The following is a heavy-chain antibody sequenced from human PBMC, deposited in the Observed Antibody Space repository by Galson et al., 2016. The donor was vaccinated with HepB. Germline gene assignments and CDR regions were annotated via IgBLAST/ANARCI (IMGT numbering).Heavy chain of an antibody. J-gene: IGHJ6*03. D-gene: IGHD4-17*01. CDR1: GGTFSSYV. Sequence: VKVSCKASGGTFSSYVISWVRQAPGQGLEWMGKINPSGGSTRYAQKFQGRVTMTRDTSTSTVYMELSSLRSEDTAVYYCARGTVTPFHYYYYYMDVWGKGTTVTVSS. V-gene: IGHV1-46*01. CDR3: ARGTVTPFHYYYYYMDV. CDR2: INPSGGST.